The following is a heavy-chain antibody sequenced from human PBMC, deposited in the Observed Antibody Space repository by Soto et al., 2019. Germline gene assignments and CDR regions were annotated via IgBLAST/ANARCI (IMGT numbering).Heavy chain of an antibody. D-gene: IGHD4-4*01. CDR2: ISIKSGTT. CDR1: GFTFTQYT. Sequence: HPGGSLRLSCAASGFTFTQYTMNWVRQAPGKRLEWISYISIKSGTTSYADSVKGRFTISRDNAKNLLYLQMNSLRADDTAFYYCARDWSYSFDSWGQGALVTVSS. CDR3: ARDWSYSFDS. V-gene: IGHV3-48*01. J-gene: IGHJ5*01.